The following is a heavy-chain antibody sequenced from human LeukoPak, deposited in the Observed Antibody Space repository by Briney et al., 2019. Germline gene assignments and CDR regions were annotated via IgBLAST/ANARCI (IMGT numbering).Heavy chain of an antibody. CDR2: IKKDGSAN. J-gene: IGHJ6*02. D-gene: IGHD3-22*01. Sequence: GGSLRLSCAASGFTFSGYWISWVREAPGRGREWVANIKKDGSANYYVDSVKGRFTISRDNAKNTLYLQMNSLRAEDTAVYYCARDKNSYYDSSGYSKSDYYYGMDVWGQGTTVTVSS. CDR1: GFTFSGYW. V-gene: IGHV3-7*01. CDR3: ARDKNSYYDSSGYSKSDYYYGMDV.